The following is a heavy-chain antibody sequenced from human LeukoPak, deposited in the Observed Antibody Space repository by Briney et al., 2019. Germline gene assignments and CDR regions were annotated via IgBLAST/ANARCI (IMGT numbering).Heavy chain of an antibody. CDR2: INWNCSSR. CDR1: GFPFDDYG. CDR3: ARDSLKWEPKTHSFDF. V-gene: IGHV3-20*04. Sequence: PGGSLRLSCAASGFPFDDYGMSWVRQAPGQGPEWVSDINWNCSSRRYADSVKGRFTISRDNAKKSLYLQMNSLRAEDTGLYYCARDSLKWEPKTHSFDFWGQGTMVTVSS. J-gene: IGHJ3*01. D-gene: IGHD1-26*01.